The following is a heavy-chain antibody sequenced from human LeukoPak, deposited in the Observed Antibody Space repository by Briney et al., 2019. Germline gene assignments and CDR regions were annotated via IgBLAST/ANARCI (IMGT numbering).Heavy chain of an antibody. CDR1: GYSFTSYW. J-gene: IGHJ6*03. V-gene: IGHV5-51*01. CDR3: ARLSRYCSGGSCNSDYYYMDV. CDR2: IYPGDSDT. Sequence: GESLKISCKGSGYSFTSYWIGWVRQMPGKGLEWMGIIYPGDSDTRYSPSFQGQVTISADKSISTAYLQWSSLKASDTAMYYCARLSRYCSGGSCNSDYYYMDVWGKGTTVTISS. D-gene: IGHD2-15*01.